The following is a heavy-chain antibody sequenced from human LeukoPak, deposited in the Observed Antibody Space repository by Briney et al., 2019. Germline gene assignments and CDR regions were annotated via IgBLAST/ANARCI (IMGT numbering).Heavy chain of an antibody. CDR2: INHSGST. J-gene: IGHJ4*02. D-gene: IGHD6-25*01. V-gene: IGHV4-34*01. Sequence: PSETLSLTCAVYGESFSGYYWSWIRQPPGKGLEWIGEINHSGSTNYNPSLKSRVTISVDTSKNQFSLKLSSVTAADTAVYYCARALLALKVRLDFDYWGQGTLVTVSS. CDR1: GESFSGYY. CDR3: ARALLALKVRLDFDY.